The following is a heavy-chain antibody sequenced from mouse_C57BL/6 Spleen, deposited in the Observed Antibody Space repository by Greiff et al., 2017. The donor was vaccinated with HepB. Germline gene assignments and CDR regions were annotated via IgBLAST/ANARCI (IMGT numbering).Heavy chain of an antibody. Sequence: VQLKESGPELVKPGASVKISCKASGYSFTGYYMNWVKQSPEKSLEWIGEINPSTGGTTYNQKFKAKATLTVDKSSSTAYMQLKSLTSEDSAVYYCARTGGYYPAWFAYWGQGTLVTVSA. V-gene: IGHV1-42*01. CDR3: ARTGGYYPAWFAY. CDR2: INPSTGGT. J-gene: IGHJ3*01. CDR1: GYSFTGYY. D-gene: IGHD2-3*01.